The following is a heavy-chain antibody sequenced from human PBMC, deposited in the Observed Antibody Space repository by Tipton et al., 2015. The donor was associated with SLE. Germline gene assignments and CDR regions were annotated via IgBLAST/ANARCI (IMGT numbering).Heavy chain of an antibody. D-gene: IGHD7-27*01. Sequence: QLVQSGPEVKKPGESLKISCEASVYSFTSYWIGWVRQMPGKGLEWMGIIYPADSDTRYSPSFQGQVTISADKSISTAYLQWSSLKASDTAMYYCARLSELGMDSFDIWGQGTMVTVSS. CDR2: IYPADSDT. CDR3: ARLSELGMDSFDI. V-gene: IGHV5-51*03. J-gene: IGHJ3*02. CDR1: VYSFTSYW.